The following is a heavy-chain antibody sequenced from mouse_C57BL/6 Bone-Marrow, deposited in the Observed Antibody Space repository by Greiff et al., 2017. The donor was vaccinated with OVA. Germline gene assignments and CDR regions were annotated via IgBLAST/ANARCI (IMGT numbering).Heavy chain of an antibody. J-gene: IGHJ3*01. V-gene: IGHV1-49*01. D-gene: IGHD2-1*01. Sequence: QVQLQQSGAELVRPGSSVTLSCTDSYFAFMASAMHWVKQRPGHGLEWIGSFTMYSDATEYSENFKGKATLTANTSSSTAYKERSSLTSEDSAVYYCASGNYFAYWGQGTLVTVSA. CDR1: YFAFMASA. CDR2: FTMYSDAT. CDR3: ASGNYFAY.